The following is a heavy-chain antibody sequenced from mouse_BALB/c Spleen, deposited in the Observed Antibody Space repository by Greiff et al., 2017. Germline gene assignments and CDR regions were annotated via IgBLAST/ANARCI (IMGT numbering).Heavy chain of an antibody. D-gene: IGHD1-1*01. CDR2: IWTGGGT. J-gene: IGHJ4*01. Sequence: VQLVESGPGLVAPSQSLSITCTVSGFSLTSYDISWIRQPPGKGLEWLGVIWTGGGTNYNSAFMSRLSISKDNSKSQVFLKMNSLQTDDTAIYYCVRDDCSRGYYAMDYWGQGTSVTVSS. CDR3: VRDDCSRGYYAMDY. CDR1: GFSLTSYD. V-gene: IGHV2-9-2*01.